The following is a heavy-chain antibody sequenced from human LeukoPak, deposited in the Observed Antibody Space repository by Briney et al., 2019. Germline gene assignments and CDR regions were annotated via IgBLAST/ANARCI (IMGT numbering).Heavy chain of an antibody. V-gene: IGHV4-30-2*01. D-gene: IGHD6-13*01. Sequence: PSQTLSLTCTVSGGSISSGGYYWSWIRQPPGKGLEWIGYIYHSGSTYYNPSLKSRVTISVDRSKNQFSLKLSSVTAADTAVYYCARDPRYSNSWYPRGGQGTLVTVSS. CDR2: IYHSGST. J-gene: IGHJ4*02. CDR1: GGSISSGGYY. CDR3: ARDPRYSNSWYPR.